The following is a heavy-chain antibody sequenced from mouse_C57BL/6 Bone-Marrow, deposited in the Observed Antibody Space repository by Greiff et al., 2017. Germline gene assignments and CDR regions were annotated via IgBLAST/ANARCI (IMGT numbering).Heavy chain of an antibody. CDR2: IWSGGST. CDR1: GFSLTSYG. J-gene: IGHJ4*01. Sequence: VQRVESGPGLVQPSQSLSITCTVSGFSLTSYGVHWVRQPPGKGLAWLGVIWSGGSTDYNAAFISRLSISKDNSKSQVFFKMNSLQADDTAIYYCAKRDDYDGYAMDYWGQGTSVTVSS. V-gene: IGHV2-4*01. CDR3: AKRDDYDGYAMDY. D-gene: IGHD2-4*01.